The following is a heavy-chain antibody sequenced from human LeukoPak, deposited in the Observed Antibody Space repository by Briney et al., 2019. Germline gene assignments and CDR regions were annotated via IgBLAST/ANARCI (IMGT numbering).Heavy chain of an antibody. J-gene: IGHJ4*02. CDR3: ASLWNSYGYPDDY. D-gene: IGHD5-18*01. CDR1: GGSISSYY. Sequence: SETLSLTCTVSGGSISSYYWSWIRQPPGKGLEWIGYIYYSGSTNYNPSLKSRVTISVDTSKNQFSLKLSSVTAADTAVYYCASLWNSYGYPDDYWGQGTLVAVSS. CDR2: IYYSGST. V-gene: IGHV4-59*08.